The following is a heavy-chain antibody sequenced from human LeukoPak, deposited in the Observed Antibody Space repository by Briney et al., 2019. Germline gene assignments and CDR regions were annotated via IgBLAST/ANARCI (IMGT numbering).Heavy chain of an antibody. CDR1: GGSISSYY. CDR2: IYYSGST. CDR3: ARDDFWSGYYI. V-gene: IGHV4-59*01. D-gene: IGHD3-3*01. J-gene: IGHJ4*02. Sequence: SETLSLTCTVSGGSISSYYWGWIRQPPGKGLEWIGYIYYSGSTNHNPSLKSRVTISVDTSKNQFSLKLSSVTAADTAVYYCARDDFWSGYYIWGQGTLVTVSS.